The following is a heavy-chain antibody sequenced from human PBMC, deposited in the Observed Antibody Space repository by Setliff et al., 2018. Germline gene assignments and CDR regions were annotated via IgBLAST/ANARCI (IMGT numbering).Heavy chain of an antibody. CDR2: ISSSATSI. D-gene: IGHD3-10*01. CDR1: GFTFSDYY. Sequence: PGGSLRLSCAASGFTFSDYYMSWIRQAPGKGLEWVSYISSSATSIYYADSVKGRFTISRDNTQNSLYLQMNSLRAEDTAVYYCAREATGLRAFDYWGQGTLVTVSS. J-gene: IGHJ4*02. CDR3: AREATGLRAFDY. V-gene: IGHV3-11*04.